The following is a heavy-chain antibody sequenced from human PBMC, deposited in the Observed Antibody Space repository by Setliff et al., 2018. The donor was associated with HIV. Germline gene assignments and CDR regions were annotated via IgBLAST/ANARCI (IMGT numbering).Heavy chain of an antibody. D-gene: IGHD3-3*01. CDR1: GGSVSGYY. V-gene: IGHV4-34*01. Sequence: PSETLSLTCAVYGGSVSGYYWSWIRQPPGKGLEWIGEMNHSGSRKYNPSLKSRVTMSVDTSKRQFSLNLTSVTAADTAVYYCARINVLQFLEWSAKEGPFDYWVQGTPVTVSS. J-gene: IGHJ4*02. CDR3: ARINVLQFLEWSAKEGPFDY. CDR2: MNHSGSR.